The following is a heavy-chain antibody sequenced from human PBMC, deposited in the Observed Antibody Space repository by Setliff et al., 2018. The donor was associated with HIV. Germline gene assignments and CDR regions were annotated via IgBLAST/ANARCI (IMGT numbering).Heavy chain of an antibody. CDR2: MNPNSGNT. CDR1: GGTFSSQD. CDR3: ARASYLNYGMDV. J-gene: IGHJ6*02. V-gene: IGHV1-8*01. Sequence: ASVKVSCKASGGTFSSQDINWVRQATGQGLEWMGWMNPNSGNTGYAQKFQGRVTMTRNTSISTAYMELSSLRSEDTAVYYCARASYLNYGMDVWDQGTTVTVSS. D-gene: IGHD1-26*01.